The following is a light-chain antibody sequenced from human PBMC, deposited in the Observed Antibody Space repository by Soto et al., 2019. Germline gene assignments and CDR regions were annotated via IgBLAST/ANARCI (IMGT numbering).Light chain of an antibody. Sequence: IQMTQSPSTLSASVGDRVTITCRASQNINTWLAWYQQKPGKAPRLLIYRASSLENGVPSRFGAHGSGTQFIFTISSLQPDDSATYYCQQYSSDSTFGQGTKVEIK. J-gene: IGKJ1*01. CDR2: RAS. CDR3: QQYSSDST. CDR1: QNINTW. V-gene: IGKV1-5*03.